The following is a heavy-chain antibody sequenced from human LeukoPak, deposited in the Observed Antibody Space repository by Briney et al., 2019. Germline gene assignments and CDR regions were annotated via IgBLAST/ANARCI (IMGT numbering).Heavy chain of an antibody. CDR3: ARGGGAMVRGVIILRDYYYYMDV. V-gene: IGHV1-18*01. J-gene: IGHJ6*03. CDR2: ISAYNGNT. D-gene: IGHD3-10*01. CDR1: GYTFTSYG. Sequence: ASVKVFCNASGYTFTSYGISWVRQAPGQGLEWMERISAYNGNTNYAQKLKGRVTMTTDTSPSTAYMELRSMRSDDTAVYYCARGGGAMVRGVIILRDYYYYMDVWGKGTTVIISS.